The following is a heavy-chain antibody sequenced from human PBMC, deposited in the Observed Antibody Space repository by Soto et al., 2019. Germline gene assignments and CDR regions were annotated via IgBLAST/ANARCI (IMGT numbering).Heavy chain of an antibody. V-gene: IGHV4-34*01. D-gene: IGHD6-6*01. CDR1: GGSCSGYY. CDR2: INHSGST. Sequence: SETLSLTCAVYGGSCSGYYWSWIRQPPGKGLEWIGEINHSGSTNYNPSLKSRVTISVDTSKNQFSLKLSSVTAADTAVYYCATKINSSSSLYFDYWGQGTLVTVSS. J-gene: IGHJ4*02. CDR3: ATKINSSSSLYFDY.